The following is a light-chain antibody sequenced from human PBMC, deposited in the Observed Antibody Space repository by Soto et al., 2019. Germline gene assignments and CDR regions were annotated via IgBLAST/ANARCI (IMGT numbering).Light chain of an antibody. CDR2: GAS. CDR1: QSVSST. Sequence: EIVLTQSPGTLSLSPGERATLSCRASQSVSSTLAWYQHKPGQSPRLLIYGASNRATGIPDRFSGSGSGTDFTLTIRRLEFEDFALYYCQQFGGSYTFGQGTKLEMK. J-gene: IGKJ2*01. CDR3: QQFGGSYT. V-gene: IGKV3-20*01.